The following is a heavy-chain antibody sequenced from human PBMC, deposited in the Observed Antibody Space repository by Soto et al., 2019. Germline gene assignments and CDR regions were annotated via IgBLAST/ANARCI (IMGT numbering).Heavy chain of an antibody. CDR1: GLTFSDYY. J-gene: IGHJ6*03. CDR3: ARDPDPDADYYYYYMDV. CDR2: ISGVGSII. Sequence: QVQLVESGGGLVKPGGSLRLSCAVSGLTFSDYYMSWIRQAPGKGLEWVSYISGVGSIIYYADSVKGRFTISRDNAKNSLYLQMNSLRAEDTAVYYCARDPDPDADYYYYYMDVWGKGTTVTVSS. V-gene: IGHV3-11*01.